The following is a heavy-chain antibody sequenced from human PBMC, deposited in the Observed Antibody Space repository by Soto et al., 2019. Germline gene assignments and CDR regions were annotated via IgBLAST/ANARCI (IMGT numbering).Heavy chain of an antibody. Sequence: QVQLVESGGGVVQPARSLRLSCAASGFTFSSYAMHWVRQAPGKGLEWVAVISYDGSNKYYADSVKGRFTISRDNSKNTLYLQMNSLRAEDTAVYYCARDLYGDYGTDGMDVWGQGTTVTVSS. CDR1: GFTFSSYA. D-gene: IGHD4-17*01. CDR3: ARDLYGDYGTDGMDV. J-gene: IGHJ6*02. CDR2: ISYDGSNK. V-gene: IGHV3-30-3*01.